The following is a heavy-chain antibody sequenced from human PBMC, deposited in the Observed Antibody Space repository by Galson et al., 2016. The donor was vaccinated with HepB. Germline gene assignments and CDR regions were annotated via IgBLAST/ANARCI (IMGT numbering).Heavy chain of an antibody. D-gene: IGHD4-17*01. Sequence: SVKVSCKASGGTFSSYAISWVRQAPGQGLEWMGGIIPIFGTANYAQKFQGRVTITADESTSTAYMELSSLRSEATAVYYCARDPLNGDLFDYWGQGTLVTVSS. CDR2: IIPIFGTA. CDR1: GGTFSSYA. J-gene: IGHJ4*02. CDR3: ARDPLNGDLFDY. V-gene: IGHV1-69*13.